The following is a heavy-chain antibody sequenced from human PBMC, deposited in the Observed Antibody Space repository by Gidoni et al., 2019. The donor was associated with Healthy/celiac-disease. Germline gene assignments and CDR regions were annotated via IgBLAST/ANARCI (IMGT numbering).Heavy chain of an antibody. D-gene: IGHD2-2*01. Sequence: EVHLLASGGGLVKPGGSLRLSCAASGCTFSNAWMNGVRQATGKGLEWVGRIKRKTDGGKTDYAAPVKGRFTISRDDSKNTLYLQMNSLKTEDTAVYYCTTQYAVDYWGQGTLVTVSS. CDR2: IKRKTDGGKT. V-gene: IGHV3-15*07. CDR1: GCTFSNAW. J-gene: IGHJ4*02. CDR3: TTQYAVDY.